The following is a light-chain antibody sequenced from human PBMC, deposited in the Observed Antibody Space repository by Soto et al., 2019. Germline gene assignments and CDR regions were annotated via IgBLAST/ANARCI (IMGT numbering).Light chain of an antibody. Sequence: DIQMTHAPSALSASVVDRVTMSCQATQDISNYLNCYQQQLGKAPKLLIYDASNLETGVPSRFSGSGSGTDFTSTISSLQPEDIATYYCQQYSHLITFGQGTRLEIK. CDR2: DAS. CDR3: QQYSHLIT. J-gene: IGKJ5*01. CDR1: QDISNY. V-gene: IGKV1-33*01.